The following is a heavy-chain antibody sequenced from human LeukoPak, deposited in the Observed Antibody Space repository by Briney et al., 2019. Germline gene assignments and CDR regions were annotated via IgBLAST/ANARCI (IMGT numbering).Heavy chain of an antibody. CDR2: INSRGSTI. CDR1: GFTFSDYY. Sequence: GGSLRLSCAASGFTFSDYYVSWIRQTPGRGLEWISYINSRGSTIYYADSVKGRFTISRDNAKNSLYLQMNSLRAEDTAVYYCAREWVPMDVWGKGTTVTVSS. V-gene: IGHV3-11*04. J-gene: IGHJ6*04. CDR3: AREWVPMDV. D-gene: IGHD2-2*01.